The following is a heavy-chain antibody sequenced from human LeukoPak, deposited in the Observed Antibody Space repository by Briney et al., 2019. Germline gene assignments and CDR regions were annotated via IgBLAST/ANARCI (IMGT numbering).Heavy chain of an antibody. Sequence: ASVKVSCKASGYTFTSYDINWVRQATGQGLEWMRWMNPNSGNTGYAQKFQGRVTMTRNTSISTAYMELSSLRSEDTAVYYCARGLAYCSGGSCSWFDPWGQGTLVTVSS. CDR2: MNPNSGNT. V-gene: IGHV1-8*01. J-gene: IGHJ5*02. CDR1: GYTFTSYD. D-gene: IGHD2-15*01. CDR3: ARGLAYCSGGSCSWFDP.